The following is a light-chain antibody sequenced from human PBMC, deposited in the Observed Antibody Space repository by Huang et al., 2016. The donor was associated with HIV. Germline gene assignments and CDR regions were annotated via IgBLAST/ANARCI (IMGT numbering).Light chain of an antibody. CDR2: KAS. J-gene: IGKJ1*01. CDR3: QQYNSYSGT. CDR1: QSISSW. Sequence: DIQMTQSPSTLSASVGDRVTITCRASQSISSWLAWYQQKPGKAPKLLIYKASSVESVVPSRFSGSGSGTEFTLTISSLQPDDFATYYCQQYNSYSGTFGQGTKVEIK. V-gene: IGKV1-5*03.